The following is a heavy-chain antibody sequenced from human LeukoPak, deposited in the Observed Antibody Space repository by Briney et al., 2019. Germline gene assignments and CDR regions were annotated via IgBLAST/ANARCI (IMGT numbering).Heavy chain of an antibody. D-gene: IGHD6-13*01. CDR3: ARSGSSWPNYYYYYYMDV. V-gene: IGHV1-8*03. Sequence: ASVKVSCKASGGTFSSYDINWVRQATGQGLEWMGWMNPNSGNTGYAQKFQGRVTITRNTSISTAYMELSSLRSEDTAVYYCARSGSSWPNYYYYYYMDVWGKGTTVTVSS. CDR2: MNPNSGNT. J-gene: IGHJ6*03. CDR1: GGTFSSYD.